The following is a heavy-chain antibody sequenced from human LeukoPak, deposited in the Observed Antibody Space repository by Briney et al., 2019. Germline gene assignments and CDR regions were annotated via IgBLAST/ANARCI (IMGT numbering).Heavy chain of an antibody. Sequence: SVKVSCKASGGTFSSYAISWVRQAPGQGLEWMGGVIPIFGTANYAQKFQGRVTITADESTSTAYMELSSLRSEDTAVYYCASSHSGWSGYSLGYYYMDVWGKGTTVTVSS. D-gene: IGHD3-3*01. CDR2: VIPIFGTA. V-gene: IGHV1-69*13. CDR3: ASSHSGWSGYSLGYYYMDV. CDR1: GGTFSSYA. J-gene: IGHJ6*03.